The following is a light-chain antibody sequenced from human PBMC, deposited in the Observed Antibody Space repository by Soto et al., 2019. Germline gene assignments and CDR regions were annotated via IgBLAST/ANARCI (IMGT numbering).Light chain of an antibody. Sequence: PGETATLSCVTSQSVVSTSLAWYQHKPGQAPRLLIYRASSRATGIPDRFSGTGSETDFTLTINSLEPEDFAVYYCQQYENSPITFGQGTRLEIK. J-gene: IGKJ5*01. CDR2: RAS. CDR3: QQYENSPIT. V-gene: IGKV3-20*01. CDR1: QSVVSTS.